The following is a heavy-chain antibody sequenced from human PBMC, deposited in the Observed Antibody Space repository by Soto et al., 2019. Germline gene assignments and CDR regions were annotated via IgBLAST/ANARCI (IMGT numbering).Heavy chain of an antibody. V-gene: IGHV1-18*01. J-gene: IGHJ6*02. CDR1: GYTFTSYG. D-gene: IGHD6-19*01. CDR3: ARDRSIAVAGTGPSLGMDV. CDR2: ISAYNGNT. Sequence: GASVKVSCKASGYTFTSYGISWVRQAPGQGLEWMGWISAYNGNTNYAQKLQGRVTMTTDTSTSTAYMELRSLRSDDTAVYYCARDRSIAVAGTGPSLGMDVWGQGTTVTVSS.